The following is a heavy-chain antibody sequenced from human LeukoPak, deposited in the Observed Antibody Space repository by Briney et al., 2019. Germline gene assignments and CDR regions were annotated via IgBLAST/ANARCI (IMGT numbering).Heavy chain of an antibody. D-gene: IGHD7-27*01. CDR2: IYYSGST. CDR1: GGSISSYY. Sequence: SETLSLTCTVSGGSISSYYWSWIRQPPGKGLEWIGYIYYSGSTNYNPSLKSRVTISVDTSKNQFSLKLSSVTAADTAVYYCATLGRQLFAFDYWGQGTLVTVSS. CDR3: ATLGRQLFAFDY. J-gene: IGHJ4*02. V-gene: IGHV4-59*01.